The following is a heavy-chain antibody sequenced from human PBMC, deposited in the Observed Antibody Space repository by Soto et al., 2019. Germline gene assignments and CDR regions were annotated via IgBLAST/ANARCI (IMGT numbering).Heavy chain of an antibody. J-gene: IGHJ4*02. CDR3: ARQSGGYESKKGNFDY. V-gene: IGHV1-69*02. CDR1: GGTFSSYT. D-gene: IGHD5-12*01. Sequence: GASVKVSCKASGGTFSSYTISWVRQAPGQGLEWMGRIIPILGIANYAQKFQGRVTITADKSTSTAYMELSSLRSEDTAVYYCARQSGGYESKKGNFDYWGQGTLVTVSS. CDR2: IIPILGIA.